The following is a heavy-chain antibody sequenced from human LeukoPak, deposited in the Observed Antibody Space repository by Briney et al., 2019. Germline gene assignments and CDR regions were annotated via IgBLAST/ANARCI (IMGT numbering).Heavy chain of an antibody. J-gene: IGHJ4*02. Sequence: SETLSLTCTVSGGSTSSSSYYWSWVRQPPGKGLEWIGEIYHSGSTNYNPSLKSRVTISVDKSKNQFSLKLSSVTAADTAVYYCARVCDDYVWGSYRTFDYWGQGTLVTVSS. D-gene: IGHD3-16*02. CDR3: ARVCDDYVWGSYRTFDY. V-gene: IGHV4-39*07. CDR2: IYHSGST. CDR1: GGSTSSSSYY.